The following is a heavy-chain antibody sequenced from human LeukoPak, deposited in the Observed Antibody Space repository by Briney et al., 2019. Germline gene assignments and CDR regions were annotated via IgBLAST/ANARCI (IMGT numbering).Heavy chain of an antibody. CDR1: GFTFSSSA. Sequence: GESLRLSCAASGFTFSSSAMSWVRQAPGKGLEWVSSISGSGSGGSTYYADSVKGRFTISRDNFKNTLYLQMSGLRAEDTAVYYCAKSGYNRFDYWGQGTLVTVSS. CDR3: AKSGYNRFDY. J-gene: IGHJ4*02. CDR2: ISGSGSGGST. V-gene: IGHV3-23*01. D-gene: IGHD5-24*01.